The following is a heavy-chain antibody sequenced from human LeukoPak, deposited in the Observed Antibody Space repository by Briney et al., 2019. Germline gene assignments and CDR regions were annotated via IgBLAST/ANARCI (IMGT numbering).Heavy chain of an antibody. D-gene: IGHD2-15*01. Sequence: KPSETLSLTCTVSGYSISSGSYWGWIRQPPGKGLEWIGSIYYSGSTYYNPSLKSRVTISVDTSKNQFSLKLSSVTAADTAVYYCARDESYCSGGSCGGNYWGQGTLVTVSS. CDR1: GYSISSGSY. CDR3: ARDESYCSGGSCGGNY. J-gene: IGHJ4*02. CDR2: IYYSGST. V-gene: IGHV4-38-2*02.